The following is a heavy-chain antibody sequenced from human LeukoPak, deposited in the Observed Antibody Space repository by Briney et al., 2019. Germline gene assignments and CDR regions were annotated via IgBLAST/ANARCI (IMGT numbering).Heavy chain of an antibody. J-gene: IGHJ4*02. V-gene: IGHV3-23*01. CDR1: GFTFSSYA. CDR3: ANQARRTGYYFDY. CDR2: ISSSGGST. Sequence: GGSLRLSCAASGFTFSSYAMSWVRRAPGKGLEWVSSISSSGGSTYYADSVKGRFTVSRDNSKNTLYLQMSSLRAEDTAVYYCANQARRTGYYFDYRGQGTLVTVSS.